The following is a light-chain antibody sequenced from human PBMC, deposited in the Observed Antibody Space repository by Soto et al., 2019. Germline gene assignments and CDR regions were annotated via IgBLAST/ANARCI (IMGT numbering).Light chain of an antibody. V-gene: IGLV2-11*01. Sequence: QSALTQPRSVSGSPGQSVTISCTGTSSDVGGYNYVSWYQQHPGKAPKFMIYEVSKRPSGVPDRFSGSKSGKTASLTISGLQAGDEADYYCSSYSTTNILVFGSGTKLTVL. CDR2: EVS. J-gene: IGLJ1*01. CDR3: SSYSTTNILV. CDR1: SSDVGGYNY.